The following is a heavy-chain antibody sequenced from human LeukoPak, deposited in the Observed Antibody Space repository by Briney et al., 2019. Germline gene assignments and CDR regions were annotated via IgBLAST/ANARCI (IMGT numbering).Heavy chain of an antibody. D-gene: IGHD6-13*01. Sequence: SETLSLTCTVSGGSISGYYWSWIRQPPGKGLEWIGYIYYSGSTNYNPSLKSRVTISVDTSKNQFSLKLSSVTAADIAVYYCARHAQVAAGTFDYWGQGTLVTVSS. CDR2: IYYSGST. CDR1: GGSISGYY. CDR3: ARHAQVAAGTFDY. J-gene: IGHJ4*02. V-gene: IGHV4-59*08.